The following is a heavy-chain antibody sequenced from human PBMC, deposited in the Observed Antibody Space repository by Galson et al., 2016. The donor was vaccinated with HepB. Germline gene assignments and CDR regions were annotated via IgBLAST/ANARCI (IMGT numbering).Heavy chain of an antibody. D-gene: IGHD6-19*01. CDR3: ARVINSGWYNGGAFDI. Sequence: SCKASGYTFTSYYMHWVRQAPGQGLEWMGIINPSGGSTSSAQKFKGRVTMTRDTSTSTVYMELSSLRSEDTAVYYCARVINSGWYNGGAFDIWGQGTVVTVSS. CDR1: GYTFTSYY. V-gene: IGHV1-46*01. J-gene: IGHJ3*02. CDR2: INPSGGST.